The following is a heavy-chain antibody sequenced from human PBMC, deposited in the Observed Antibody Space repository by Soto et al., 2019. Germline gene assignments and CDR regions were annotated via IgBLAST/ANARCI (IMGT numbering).Heavy chain of an antibody. J-gene: IGHJ5*02. Sequence: SETLSLTCTVSGGSISSGGYYWSWIRQHPGKGLEWIGYIYYSGSTYYNPSLKSRVTISVDTSKNQFSLKLSSVTAADTAVYYCARDRSDYGDYVRWFDPWGQGTLVTVSS. CDR1: GGSISSGGYY. D-gene: IGHD4-17*01. CDR2: IYYSGST. V-gene: IGHV4-31*03. CDR3: ARDRSDYGDYVRWFDP.